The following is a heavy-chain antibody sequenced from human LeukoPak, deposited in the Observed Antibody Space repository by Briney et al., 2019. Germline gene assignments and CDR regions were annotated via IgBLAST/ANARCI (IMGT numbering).Heavy chain of an antibody. V-gene: IGHV3-7*03. CDR3: AARTRGPIDY. CDR2: IKRDGSEI. CDR1: GFAFSNYW. J-gene: IGHJ4*02. Sequence: GGSLRLSCATSGFAFSNYWMTWVRQAPGKGLECVANIKRDGSEIYYVDSVRGRFTVSRDNARNSLFLQMNSLRAEDTAVFYCAARTRGPIDYWGQGTLVTVSS. D-gene: IGHD1-14*01.